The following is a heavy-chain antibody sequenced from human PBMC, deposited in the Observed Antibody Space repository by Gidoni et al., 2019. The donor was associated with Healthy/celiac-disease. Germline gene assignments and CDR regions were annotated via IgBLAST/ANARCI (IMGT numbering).Heavy chain of an antibody. CDR1: GGTFSSDA. V-gene: IGHV1-69*06. J-gene: IGHJ4*02. CDR2: IIPIFGTA. D-gene: IGHD3-22*01. Sequence: QVQLVQSGAEVKQPGSPVKVSCLAPGGTFSSDAIRWVRQAPGQGLEWMGGIIPIFGTANYAQKFQGRVTITADKSTSTAYMELSSLRSEGTAVYYCARGGYYNSSGYSPFDYWGQGTLVTVSS. CDR3: ARGGYYNSSGYSPFDY.